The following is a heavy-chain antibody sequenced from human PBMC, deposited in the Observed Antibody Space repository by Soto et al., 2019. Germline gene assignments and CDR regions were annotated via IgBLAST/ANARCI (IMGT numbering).Heavy chain of an antibody. CDR2: IYYSGST. J-gene: IGHJ4*02. CDR3: ARGRRLWSGELLPISYYFDY. Sequence: PSETLSLTCTVSGGSISSGGYYWSWIRQHPGKGLEWIGYIYYSGSTYYNPSLKSRVTISVDTSKNQFSLKLSSVTAADTAVYYCARGRRLWSGELLPISYYFDYWGQGTLVTVSS. V-gene: IGHV4-31*03. D-gene: IGHD3-10*01. CDR1: GGSISSGGYY.